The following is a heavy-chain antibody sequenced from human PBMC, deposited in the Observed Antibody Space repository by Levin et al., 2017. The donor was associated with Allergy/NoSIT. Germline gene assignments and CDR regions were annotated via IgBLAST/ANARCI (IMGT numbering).Heavy chain of an antibody. V-gene: IGHV4-30-4*01. D-gene: IGHD4-17*01. Sequence: LRLSCTVSGGSITSGDYYWSWIRQPPGTGLEWLGYMYHSGSTYYYNPPLKSRLTVSVDTSKNQFSLKLSSVTAADTAVYYCARMTTVYTFDSWSQGTLATVSS. CDR1: GGSITSGDYY. CDR3: ARMTTVYTFDS. CDR2: MYHSGSTY. J-gene: IGHJ4*02.